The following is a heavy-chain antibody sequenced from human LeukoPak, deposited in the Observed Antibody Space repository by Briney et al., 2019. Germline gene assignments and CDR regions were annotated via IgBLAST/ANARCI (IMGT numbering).Heavy chain of an antibody. V-gene: IGHV5-51*01. D-gene: IGHD2-15*01. CDR3: ARQYCSGGSCYLDFDY. CDR2: IYPGDSDT. J-gene: IGHJ4*02. CDR1: GYSFTSYW. Sequence: GESLQISCKGSGYSFTSYWIGWVRQVPGKGLGWMGIIYPGDSDTRYSPSFQGQVTISADKSISTAYLQWSSLKASDIAMYYCARQYCSGGSCYLDFDYWGQGTLVTVSS.